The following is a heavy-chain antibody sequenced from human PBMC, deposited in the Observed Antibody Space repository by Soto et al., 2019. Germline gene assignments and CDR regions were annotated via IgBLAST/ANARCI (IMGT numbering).Heavy chain of an antibody. CDR1: GFTFSTYG. Sequence: QVQLVESGGGVVQPGRSLTLSCAASGFTFSTYGMHWVRQAPGKGLEWVALISFDASNKYYADSVKGRFTISRDNSKNTLFLLMDSLRAEDTAVYYRAKEHDGSGYFHQFGMDVWGQGTTVTVSS. V-gene: IGHV3-30*18. D-gene: IGHD3-22*01. J-gene: IGHJ6*02. CDR2: ISFDASNK. CDR3: AKEHDGSGYFHQFGMDV.